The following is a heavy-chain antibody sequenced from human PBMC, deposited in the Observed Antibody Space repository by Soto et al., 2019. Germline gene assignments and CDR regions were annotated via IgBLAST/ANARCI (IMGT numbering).Heavy chain of an antibody. D-gene: IGHD3-22*01. CDR3: ARYAKYYYDSSPPTWFDP. J-gene: IGHJ5*02. V-gene: IGHV1-69*01. CDR1: GGTFSSYA. Sequence: QVQLVQSGAEVKKPGSSVKVSCKASGGTFSSYAISWVRQAPGQGLEWMGGIIPIFGTANYAQKFQGRVTITADESTSTAYMELSSLRSEDTAVYYCARYAKYYYDSSPPTWFDPWGQGTLVTVSS. CDR2: IIPIFGTA.